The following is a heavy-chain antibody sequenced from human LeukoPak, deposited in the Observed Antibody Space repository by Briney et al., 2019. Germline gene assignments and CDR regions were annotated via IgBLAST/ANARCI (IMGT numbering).Heavy chain of an antibody. Sequence: ASVKVSCKASGYTFTSYGIGWVRQAPGQGLEWMGWISAYNGNTNYAQKLQGRVTMTTDTSTSTAYMELRSVRSDDSAVYYCAREAYYDSSGYYYVGGDFDYWGQGTLVTVSS. V-gene: IGHV1-18*01. J-gene: IGHJ4*02. D-gene: IGHD3-22*01. CDR2: ISAYNGNT. CDR3: AREAYYDSSGYYYVGGDFDY. CDR1: GYTFTSYG.